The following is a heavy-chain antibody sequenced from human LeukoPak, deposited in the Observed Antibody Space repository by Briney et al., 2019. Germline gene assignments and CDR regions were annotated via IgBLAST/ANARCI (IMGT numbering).Heavy chain of an antibody. Sequence: SETLSLTCAVYGGSFSDYYWSWIRQPPGKGLEWIGEINHSGSTNYNPSLKSRVTISVDTSKNQFSLKLRSVTAADTAVYYCARVSGYDWESFYDYWGQGTLVTVSS. J-gene: IGHJ4*02. D-gene: IGHD5-12*01. CDR1: GGSFSDYY. CDR2: INHSGST. CDR3: ARVSGYDWESFYDY. V-gene: IGHV4-34*01.